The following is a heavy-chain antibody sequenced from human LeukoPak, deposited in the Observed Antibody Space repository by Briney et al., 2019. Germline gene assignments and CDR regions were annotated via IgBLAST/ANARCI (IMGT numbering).Heavy chain of an antibody. CDR3: ARLASPTSCYSPCLFDY. Sequence: SETLSLSCAVYGGSFSGYYWSWIRQPPGKGLEWIGEINHSGSTNYNPSLKSRATISVDTSKNQFSLKLSSVTAADTAVYYCARLASPTSCYSPCLFDYWGQGTLVTVSS. J-gene: IGHJ4*02. D-gene: IGHD2-2*01. V-gene: IGHV4-34*01. CDR1: GGSFSGYY. CDR2: INHSGST.